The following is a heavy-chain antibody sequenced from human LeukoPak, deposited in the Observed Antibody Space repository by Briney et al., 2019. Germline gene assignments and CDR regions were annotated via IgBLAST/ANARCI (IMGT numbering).Heavy chain of an antibody. D-gene: IGHD3-9*01. J-gene: IGHJ6*02. Sequence: GGSLRLSCAASGFIFSNAWMSWVRQAPWKGLEWVSSISSSSSYIYYADSVKGRFTISIDNAKNSLYLQMNSLRAENTAVYYCARDWGYFDWLSIDYGMDVWGQGTTVTVSS. CDR2: ISSSSSYI. V-gene: IGHV3-21*01. CDR1: GFIFSNAW. CDR3: ARDWGYFDWLSIDYGMDV.